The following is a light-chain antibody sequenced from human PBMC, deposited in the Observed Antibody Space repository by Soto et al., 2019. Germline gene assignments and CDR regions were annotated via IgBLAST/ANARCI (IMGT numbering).Light chain of an antibody. Sequence: EIPLTQSPSSLAASVGDRLTLTCRASRNVSIYLNWYQHKPGKGPTLLIHATSNLQIGGPSRFSGGGSGTEFTLTISSLEPQDFGTDYFKQSYKMPSFGQGPRLVIQ. CDR1: RNVSIY. CDR3: KQSYKMPS. J-gene: IGKJ5*01. CDR2: ATS. V-gene: IGKV1-39*01.